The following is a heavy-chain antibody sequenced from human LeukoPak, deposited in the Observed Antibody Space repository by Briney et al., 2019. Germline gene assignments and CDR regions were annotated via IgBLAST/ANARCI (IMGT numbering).Heavy chain of an antibody. CDR1: GFTFSSYG. J-gene: IGHJ4*02. Sequence: PGGSLRLSCAASGFTFSSYGMHWVRQAPGKGLEWVAFIRYDGSNKYYADSVKGRFTISRDNSKNTLYLQMNSLRAEDTAVYYCAKDGSFWWELHNYPDYWGQGTLVTVSS. D-gene: IGHD1-26*01. V-gene: IGHV3-30*02. CDR3: AKDGSFWWELHNYPDY. CDR2: IRYDGSNK.